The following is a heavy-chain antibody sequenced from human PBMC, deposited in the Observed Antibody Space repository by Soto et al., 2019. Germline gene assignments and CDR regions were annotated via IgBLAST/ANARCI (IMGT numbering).Heavy chain of an antibody. V-gene: IGHV1-3*01. Sequence: ASVKVSCKASGYTFTSYAMHWERKAPGQRLEWMGWINAGNGNTKYSQKFQGRVTITRDTSASTAYMELSSLRSEDTAVYYCARSIVVVTAADDWGQGTRVTVSS. J-gene: IGHJ4*02. CDR2: INAGNGNT. D-gene: IGHD2-21*02. CDR3: ARSIVVVTAADD. CDR1: GYTFTSYA.